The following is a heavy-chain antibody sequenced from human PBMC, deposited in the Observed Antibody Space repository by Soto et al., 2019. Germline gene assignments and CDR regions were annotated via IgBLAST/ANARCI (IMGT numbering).Heavy chain of an antibody. D-gene: IGHD6-13*01. Sequence: SETLSLTCTASGGSISSYYWSWIRQPPGKGLEWIGYIYYSGSTNYNPSLKSRVTISVDTSKNQFSLKLSSVTAADTAVYYCARLSGIAAADNDFDYWGQGTLVTVSS. J-gene: IGHJ4*02. CDR3: ARLSGIAAADNDFDY. CDR2: IYYSGST. CDR1: GGSISSYY. V-gene: IGHV4-59*08.